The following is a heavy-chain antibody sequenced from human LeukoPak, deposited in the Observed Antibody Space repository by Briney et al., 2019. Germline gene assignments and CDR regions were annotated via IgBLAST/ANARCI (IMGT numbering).Heavy chain of an antibody. CDR1: GITLSNYG. CDR2: ISDSGGST. Sequence: PGGSLRLSCAVSGITLSNYGMSWVRQAPGRGLEWVAGISDSGGSTNYADSVKGRFTISRDNPKNTLYLQMNSLRAEDTAVYYCAKDYDSSGYYSTPFDYWGQGTLVTVSS. V-gene: IGHV3-23*01. D-gene: IGHD3-22*01. CDR3: AKDYDSSGYYSTPFDY. J-gene: IGHJ4*02.